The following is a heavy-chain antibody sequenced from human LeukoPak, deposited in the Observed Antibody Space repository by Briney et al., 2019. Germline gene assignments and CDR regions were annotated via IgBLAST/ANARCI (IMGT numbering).Heavy chain of an antibody. CDR3: ACLTTADAFDI. CDR2: IRFDESDK. Sequence: PGGSLRLSCAASGFTFTSYGMHWVRQAPGKGLEWVAHIRFDESDKYYADSVKGRFTISRDTSRNTVYLQMNSLRGEDTAVYYCACLTTADAFDIWGQGTMVTVSS. D-gene: IGHD3-22*01. J-gene: IGHJ3*02. V-gene: IGHV3-30*02. CDR1: GFTFTSYG.